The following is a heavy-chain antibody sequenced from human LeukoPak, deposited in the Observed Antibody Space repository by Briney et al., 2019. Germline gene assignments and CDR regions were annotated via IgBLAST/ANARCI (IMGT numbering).Heavy chain of an antibody. Sequence: GASVKVSCKTSGYTFTGYYMHWVRQAPGQGLEWMGWINPNSGDTNYAQKFRGRVTMTRDTSISTAYMELSRLRSDDTAVYYCAPSSATIGTHYFDYWGQGTLVTVSS. CDR1: GYTFTGYY. D-gene: IGHD5-24*01. V-gene: IGHV1-2*02. CDR3: APSSATIGTHYFDY. J-gene: IGHJ4*02. CDR2: INPNSGDT.